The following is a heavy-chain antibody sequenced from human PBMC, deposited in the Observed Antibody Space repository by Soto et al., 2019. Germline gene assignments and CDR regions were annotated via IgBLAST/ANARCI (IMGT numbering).Heavy chain of an antibody. CDR3: TADTAMTNYGMDV. D-gene: IGHD5-18*01. CDR2: IRSKANSYAT. J-gene: IGHJ6*02. CDR1: GFTFSGSA. Sequence: EVQLVESRGGLVQPGGSLKLSCAAAGFTFSGSAMHWVRQASGKGLEWVGRIRSKANSYATAYAASVKGRFTISRDDSKNTAYLQMNSLKTEDTAVYYCTADTAMTNYGMDVWGQGTTVTVSS. V-gene: IGHV3-73*02.